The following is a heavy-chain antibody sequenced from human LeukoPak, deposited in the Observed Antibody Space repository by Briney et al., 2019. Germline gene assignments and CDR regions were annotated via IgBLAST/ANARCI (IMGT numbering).Heavy chain of an antibody. CDR1: GYTFTSYY. CDR2: INPSGGRT. CDR3: ARDRYSGSGYFDY. Sequence: GASVKVSCKASGYTFTSYYIHWVRQAPGQGLEWMGVINPSGGRTNYAQKVQDRVTLTSDTSTSTVYMELSSLRSEDTAVYYWARDRYSGSGYFDYWGQGTLVAVSS. D-gene: IGHD1-26*01. J-gene: IGHJ4*02. V-gene: IGHV1-46*01.